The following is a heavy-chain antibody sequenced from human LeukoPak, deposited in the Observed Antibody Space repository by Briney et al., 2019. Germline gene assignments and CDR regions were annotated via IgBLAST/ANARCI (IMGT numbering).Heavy chain of an antibody. D-gene: IGHD3-10*01. Sequence: PGGSLRLSCAASGVAFSSYGMTWARQAPGKGLEWVSAISGSGGSTYYADSVKGRSTISRDNSKNTLYLVMNSLRADDTAVYYCAKFGLAGSGRYHDAFDIWGQGTMVTVSS. CDR1: GVAFSSYG. J-gene: IGHJ3*02. V-gene: IGHV3-23*01. CDR2: ISGSGGST. CDR3: AKFGLAGSGRYHDAFDI.